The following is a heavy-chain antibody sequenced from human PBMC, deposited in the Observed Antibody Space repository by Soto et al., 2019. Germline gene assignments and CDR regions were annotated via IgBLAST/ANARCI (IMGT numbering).Heavy chain of an antibody. Sequence: ASETLSLTCTVSGDSVISSYYYWGWIRQPPGKGLEWIGSIFYSGSTYYNPSLKSRVTISVDTSKNQFSLKLSSVTAADTAVYYCARRGSSRQIYHYGMXVWGPGTTVXVSS. CDR3: ARRGSSRQIYHYGMXV. J-gene: IGHJ6*02. CDR1: GDSVISSYYY. D-gene: IGHD6-13*01. V-gene: IGHV4-39*01. CDR2: IFYSGST.